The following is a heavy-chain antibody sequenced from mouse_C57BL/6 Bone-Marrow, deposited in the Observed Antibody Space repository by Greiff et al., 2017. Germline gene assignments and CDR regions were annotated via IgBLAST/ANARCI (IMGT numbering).Heavy chain of an antibody. CDR3: TRGGQGDFDY. D-gene: IGHD3-3*01. Sequence: VQLQQSGAELVRPGASVTLSCKASGYTFTDYEMHWVKQTPVHGLEWIGAIDPETGGTAYNQKFKGKAILTADKSSSTAYMELRSLTSEDSAVYYCTRGGQGDFDYWGQGTTLTVSS. J-gene: IGHJ2*01. V-gene: IGHV1-15*01. CDR1: GYTFTDYE. CDR2: IDPETGGT.